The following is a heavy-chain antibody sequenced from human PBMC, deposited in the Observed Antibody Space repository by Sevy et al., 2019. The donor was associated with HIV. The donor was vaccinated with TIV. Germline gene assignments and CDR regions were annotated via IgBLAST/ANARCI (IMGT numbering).Heavy chain of an antibody. CDR3: AKDRVSGTYYTGDFDY. J-gene: IGHJ4*02. D-gene: IGHD3-10*01. CDR2: ISLSGGDT. Sequence: GGSLRLSCAASAFTFSTYAMTWVRQAPGKGLEWVSVISLSGGDTYYANSVKGRFTISRDNSKNTLYLQMNSLTAEDTAVYYCAKDRVSGTYYTGDFDYWGQGTLVTVSS. CDR1: AFTFSTYA. V-gene: IGHV3-23*01.